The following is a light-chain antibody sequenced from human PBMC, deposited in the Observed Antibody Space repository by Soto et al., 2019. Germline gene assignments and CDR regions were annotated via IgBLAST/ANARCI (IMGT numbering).Light chain of an antibody. Sequence: ERVMTQSPATLSVSPGERVTLSCRASQSVSTNLAWYQQRPGQAPSLLISAASSRATGVPARFSGSGSGTEFTLTISSLQSEDFAVYYCQQHSNWPLTFGGGTKVDI. J-gene: IGKJ4*01. V-gene: IGKV3-15*01. CDR1: QSVSTN. CDR2: AAS. CDR3: QQHSNWPLT.